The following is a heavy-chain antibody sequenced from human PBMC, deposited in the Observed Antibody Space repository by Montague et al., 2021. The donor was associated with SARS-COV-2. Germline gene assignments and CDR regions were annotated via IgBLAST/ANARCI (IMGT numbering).Heavy chain of an antibody. D-gene: IGHD6-6*01. V-gene: IGHV4-59*12. CDR2: IYYSGST. J-gene: IGHJ4*02. CDR1: GGSISSYY. Sequence: SETLSLTCTVSGGSISSYYWSWIRQPPGKGLEWIGDIYYSGSTNXXPSLKSRVTISVDTSKNQFSLRLRPVTAAATAAFYCARGREYSSSAAFDYWGQGTRVTVS. CDR3: ARGREYSSSAAFDY.